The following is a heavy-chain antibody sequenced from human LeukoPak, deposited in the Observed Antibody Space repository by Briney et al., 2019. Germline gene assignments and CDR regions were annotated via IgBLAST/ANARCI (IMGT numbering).Heavy chain of an antibody. CDR2: INHSGST. CDR3: ARGFGLYYMDV. D-gene: IGHD3-10*01. V-gene: IGHV4-34*01. J-gene: IGHJ6*03. Sequence: PSETLSLTCAVYGGSFSGYYWSWIRQPPGKGLEWIGEINHSGSTNYNPSLKSRVTISVDTSKNQFSLKLSSVTAADTAVYYCARGFGLYYMDVWGKGTTVTISS. CDR1: GGSFSGYY.